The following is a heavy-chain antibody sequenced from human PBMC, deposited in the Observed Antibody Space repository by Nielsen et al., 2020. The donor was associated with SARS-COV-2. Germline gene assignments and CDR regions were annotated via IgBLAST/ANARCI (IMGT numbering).Heavy chain of an antibody. CDR1: GLIFGTYG. V-gene: IGHV3-33*06. D-gene: IGHD2-15*01. Sequence: GGSLRLSCRASGLIFGTYGMHWVRQAPGKGLEWVAGIWYDGSEKYYVDSVKGRFTISRDNSKNTLYLQMNSLRAEDTAVYYCAKRLVVVAATGDFDYWGQGTLVTVSS. CDR3: AKRLVVVAATGDFDY. J-gene: IGHJ4*02. CDR2: IWYDGSEK.